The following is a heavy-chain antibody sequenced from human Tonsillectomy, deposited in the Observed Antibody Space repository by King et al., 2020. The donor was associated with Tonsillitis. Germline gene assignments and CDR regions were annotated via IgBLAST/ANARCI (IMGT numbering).Heavy chain of an antibody. CDR2: IKQGGSEK. CDR3: ARLRASSSWYGGLLAY. J-gene: IGHJ4*02. Sequence: QLVQSGGGLVQPGGSLRLSCAASGFTFSSYWMNWVRQAPGKGLEWVANIKQGGSEKYYVDSVKGRFTISRDNAKNSLYLQMNSLRAEDTAVYYCARLRASSSWYGGLLAYWGQGTLVTVSS. CDR1: GFTFSSYW. D-gene: IGHD6-13*01. V-gene: IGHV3-7*01.